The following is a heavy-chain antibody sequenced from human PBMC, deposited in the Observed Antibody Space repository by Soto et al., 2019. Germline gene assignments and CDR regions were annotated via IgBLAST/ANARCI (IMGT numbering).Heavy chain of an antibody. Sequence: EVQSVESGGGLIQPGGSLRLSCAASGFTVSSKYMNWVRQAPGKGLEWVSIIWSAGLTYYADSVKGRFTISRDISKNILYLQMSSLRAEDSAVYYCARELPPDVWGQGTLVTVSS. CDR2: IWSAGLT. CDR3: ARELPPDV. V-gene: IGHV3-53*01. CDR1: GFTVSSKY. J-gene: IGHJ4*02. D-gene: IGHD2-15*01.